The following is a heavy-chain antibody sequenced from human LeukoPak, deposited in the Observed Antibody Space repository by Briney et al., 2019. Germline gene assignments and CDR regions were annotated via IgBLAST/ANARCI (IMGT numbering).Heavy chain of an antibody. Sequence: GGSLRLSCVAPGFTFSNYAMNWVRQAPGKGLEWVSGITDSGSRTYYADSVKGRFTISRDNSENTLYLQINTLRAEDTAIYFCAKSIVAWWVTDYWGQGTLVTVSS. CDR2: ITDSGSRT. J-gene: IGHJ4*02. CDR3: AKSIVAWWVTDY. D-gene: IGHD2-15*01. CDR1: GFTFSNYA. V-gene: IGHV3-23*01.